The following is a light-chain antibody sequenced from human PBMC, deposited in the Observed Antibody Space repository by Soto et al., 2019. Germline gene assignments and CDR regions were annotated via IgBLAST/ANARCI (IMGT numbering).Light chain of an antibody. CDR2: GAS. V-gene: IGKV3-15*01. J-gene: IGKJ1*01. CDR1: HSLSSN. CDR3: QQYNSWPRT. Sequence: IVMTQSPDILSVSPGERATLSCRASHSLSSNLAWYRQKPGQAPRLLIYGASTRATGIPARFSGSGSGTQFTLTISSLQSEDFAVYYCQQYNSWPRTFGQGTKVEIK.